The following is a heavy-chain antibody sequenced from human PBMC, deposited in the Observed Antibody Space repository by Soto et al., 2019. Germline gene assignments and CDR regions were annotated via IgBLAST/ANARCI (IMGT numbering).Heavy chain of an antibody. D-gene: IGHD3-16*01. CDR2: ISGSGDNT. Sequence: GGSLRLSCAASGFTFSNYVMSWVRQAPGKGLEWVSSISGSGDNTYYADSVKGRFTISRDNSKNTLFLQMNSLRAEDTAVYYCAKLPLVMALVFDYWGKGTLVTVYS. CDR1: GFTFSNYV. V-gene: IGHV3-23*01. CDR3: AKLPLVMALVFDY. J-gene: IGHJ4*02.